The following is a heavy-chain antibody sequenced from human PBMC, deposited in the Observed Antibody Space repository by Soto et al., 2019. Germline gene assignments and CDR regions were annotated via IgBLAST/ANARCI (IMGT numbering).Heavy chain of an antibody. CDR2: IYYSGST. CDR1: GGSISSGGYY. V-gene: IGHV4-31*03. CDR3: ARFLLVGRFSSSPRGGMDV. D-gene: IGHD6-6*01. J-gene: IGHJ6*02. Sequence: SETLSLTCTVSGGSISSGGYYWSWIRQHPGKGLEWIGYIYYSGSTYYNPSLKSRVTISVDTSKNQFSLKLSSVTAADTAVYYCARFLLVGRFSSSPRGGMDVWGQGTTVTVSS.